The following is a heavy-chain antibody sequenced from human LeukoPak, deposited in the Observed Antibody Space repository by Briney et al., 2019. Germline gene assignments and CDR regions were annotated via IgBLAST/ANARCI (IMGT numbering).Heavy chain of an antibody. J-gene: IGHJ4*02. V-gene: IGHV5-51*01. CDR1: GYIFSNYW. CDR2: IYPGDSDT. Sequence: GESLKISCKTSGYIFSNYWIGWVRQMPGKGLERMGIIYPGDSDTRYSPSFQGQVTISADKSISTAYLQWSSLKASDTAMYYCARHSSGWGKIDYWGQGTLVTVSS. D-gene: IGHD6-19*01. CDR3: ARHSSGWGKIDY.